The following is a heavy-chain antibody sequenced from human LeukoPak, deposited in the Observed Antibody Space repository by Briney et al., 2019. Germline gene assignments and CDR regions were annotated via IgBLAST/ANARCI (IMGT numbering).Heavy chain of an antibody. CDR1: GGSISSYY. CDR2: IYYSGST. V-gene: IGHV4-59*08. CDR3: ARQMDSAMVTGHYYYYMDV. Sequence: SETLSLTCTVSGGSISSYYWSWIRQPPGKGLEWIGYIYYSGSTNYNPSLKSRVTISVDTSKNQFSLKLSSVTAADTAVYYCARQMDSAMVTGHYYYYMDVWGKGTTVTVSS. D-gene: IGHD5-18*01. J-gene: IGHJ6*03.